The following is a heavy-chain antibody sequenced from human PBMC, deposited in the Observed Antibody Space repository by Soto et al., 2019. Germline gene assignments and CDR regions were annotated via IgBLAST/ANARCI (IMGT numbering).Heavy chain of an antibody. J-gene: IGHJ2*01. CDR3: AKDLSDSGYAYWYFDL. CDR1: GFTFSSYA. Sequence: EVQPLESGGGLVQPGGSLRLSCAASGFTFSSYAMSWVRQAPGKGLEWVSAISGSGGSTYYADSVKGRFTISRDNSKNTLYLQMNSLRAEDTAVYYCAKDLSDSGYAYWYFDLWGRGTLVTVSS. V-gene: IGHV3-23*01. CDR2: ISGSGGST. D-gene: IGHD5-12*01.